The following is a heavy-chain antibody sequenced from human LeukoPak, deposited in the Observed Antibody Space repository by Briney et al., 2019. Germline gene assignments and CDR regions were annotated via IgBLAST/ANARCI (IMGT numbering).Heavy chain of an antibody. V-gene: IGHV3-33*01. D-gene: IGHD2-15*01. CDR3: VRDRCSGGSCRLFDY. J-gene: IGHJ4*02. Sequence: GGSLRLSCAASGFTFGTYAMHWVRQAPGKGLEWVAVMWSDGDNRYYADSVKGRFTISRDNSKNTLYPEMNSLRAEDTAVYYCVRDRCSGGSCRLFDYWGQGALVTVSS. CDR2: MWSDGDNR. CDR1: GFTFGTYA.